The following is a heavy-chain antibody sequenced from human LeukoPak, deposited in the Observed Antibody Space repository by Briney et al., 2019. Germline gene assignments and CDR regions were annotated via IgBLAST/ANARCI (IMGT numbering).Heavy chain of an antibody. V-gene: IGHV3-74*01. CDR1: GFTFSNNW. J-gene: IGHJ4*02. Sequence: GSLRLSCAASGFTFSNNWMHWVRKAPGKGLVGVSRINSDGRTTTYADSVKGRFTISRDNAKNTLYLQMNSLRAEDTAVYYCAMIKEGWGQGTLVTVSS. D-gene: IGHD3-22*01. CDR2: INSDGRTT. CDR3: AMIKEG.